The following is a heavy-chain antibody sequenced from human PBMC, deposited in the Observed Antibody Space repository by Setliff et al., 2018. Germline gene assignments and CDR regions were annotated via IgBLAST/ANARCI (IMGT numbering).Heavy chain of an antibody. J-gene: IGHJ6*03. D-gene: IGHD3-10*01. V-gene: IGHV4-34*01. CDR3: AGSHYYASCNSHNYYMEV. CDR1: GESFSGYF. CDR2: ISHSGNT. Sequence: PSETLSLTCAVYGESFSGYFWSWIRQTPEKGLEWIGEISHSGNTNYNPSFKSRVTISIDTSKNQLYLSLTSVSVADTAMYYCAGSHYYASCNSHNYYMEVWGKGTAVTVSS.